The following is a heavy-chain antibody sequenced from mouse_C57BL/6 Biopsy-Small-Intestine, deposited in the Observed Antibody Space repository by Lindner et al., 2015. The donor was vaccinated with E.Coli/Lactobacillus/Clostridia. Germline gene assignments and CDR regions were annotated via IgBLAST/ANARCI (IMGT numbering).Heavy chain of an antibody. J-gene: IGHJ2*01. CDR3: ARGGYYNYFDY. CDR1: GHAFSSSW. Sequence: VQLQESGPELVKPGASVKISCRASGHAFSSSWMNWVKQRPGKGLEWIGRINPRHGDTDYSGRFKGKATLTADKSSSTAYMQLSSLTSEDSAVYFCARGGYYNYFDYWGQGTTLTVSS. D-gene: IGHD2-3*01. CDR2: INPRHGDT. V-gene: IGHV1-82*01.